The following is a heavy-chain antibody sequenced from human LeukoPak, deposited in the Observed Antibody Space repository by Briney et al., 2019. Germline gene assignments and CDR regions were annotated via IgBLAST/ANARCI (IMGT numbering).Heavy chain of an antibody. CDR3: ARDSYDISGYRHIDY. J-gene: IGHJ4*02. V-gene: IGHV4-31*03. CDR1: GGSVTSGGHY. CDR2: IYYSDST. D-gene: IGHD3-22*01. Sequence: KASQTLSLTCSVSGGSVTSGGHYWNWIRQHPGKGLEWIGYIYYSDSTFYNPSLQSRVTISVDASNNQFSLKLSSVTAADTAVYYCARDSYDISGYRHIDYWGQGTLVTVSS.